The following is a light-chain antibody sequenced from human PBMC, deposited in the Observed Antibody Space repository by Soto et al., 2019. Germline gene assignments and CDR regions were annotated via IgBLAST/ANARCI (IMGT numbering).Light chain of an antibody. CDR2: ANS. CDR3: SSYTSSTAVV. CDR1: SSNIGAGYD. J-gene: IGLJ2*01. Sequence: QSVLTQPPSVSGAPGQRVTISCTGSSSNIGAGYDVHWYQQLPGTAPKVLIYANSHRPSGVPDRFSGSKSFNTASLTISGLQAEDEADYYCSSYTSSTAVVFGGGTKLTVL. V-gene: IGLV1-40*01.